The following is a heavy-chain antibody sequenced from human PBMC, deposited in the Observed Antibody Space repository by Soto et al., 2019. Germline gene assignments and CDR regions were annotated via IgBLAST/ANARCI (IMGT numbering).Heavy chain of an antibody. D-gene: IGHD2-21*02. CDR2: IIPIFGTA. V-gene: IGHV1-69*13. CDR3: ASQGYRPTSLAYCGDDCFTINWCDP. CDR1: GGTFSSYA. Sequence: SVKVSCKASGGTFSSYAISWVRQAPGQGLEWMGGIIPIFGTANYAQKFQGRVTITADESTSTAYMELSSLRSEDTAVYYCASQGYRPTSLAYCGDDCFTINWCDPWG. J-gene: IGHJ5*02.